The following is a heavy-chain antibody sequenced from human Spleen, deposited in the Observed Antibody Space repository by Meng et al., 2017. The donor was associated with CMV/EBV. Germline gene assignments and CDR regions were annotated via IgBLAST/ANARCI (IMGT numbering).Heavy chain of an antibody. CDR3: ARKVGASTYWFDP. J-gene: IGHJ5*02. V-gene: IGHV1-18*01. CDR2: ISAYNGNT. Sequence: QVQLVQSGAEVKQPGASVKVSCKDSGYTFSDYGINWVRQAPGQGLEWMGWISAYNGNTKYSQKFQGRVTITRDTSASTAYKELSSLRTEDTAVYYCARKVGASTYWFDPWGQGTLVTVSS. CDR1: GYTFSDYG. D-gene: IGHD1-26*01.